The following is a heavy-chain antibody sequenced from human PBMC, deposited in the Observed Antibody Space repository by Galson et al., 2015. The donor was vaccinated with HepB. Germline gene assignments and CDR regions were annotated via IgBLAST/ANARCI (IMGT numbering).Heavy chain of an antibody. V-gene: IGHV6-1*01. CDR1: GDSVSSSSAA. D-gene: IGHD6-19*01. Sequence: CAISGDSVSSSSAAWNWIRQSPSRGLEWLGRTYYRSKWYNDYAVSVKSRITINPDTSKNQFSLQLNSVTPEDTAVYYCARDGSVAGIGYFDYWGQGTLVTVSS. J-gene: IGHJ4*02. CDR2: TYYRSKWYN. CDR3: ARDGSVAGIGYFDY.